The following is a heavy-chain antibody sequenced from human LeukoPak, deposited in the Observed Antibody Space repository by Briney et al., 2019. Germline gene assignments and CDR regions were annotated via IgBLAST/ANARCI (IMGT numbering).Heavy chain of an antibody. CDR2: IIPIFGTA. Sequence: SVKVSCKASGGTFSSYAISWVRQAPGQGLEWMGGIIPIFGTANYAQKFQGRVTITADESTSTAYMELSSLRSEDAAVYYCARAEGGLITIFGVVIYGMDVWGQGTTVTVSS. J-gene: IGHJ6*02. CDR3: ARAEGGLITIFGVVIYGMDV. V-gene: IGHV1-69*13. D-gene: IGHD3-3*01. CDR1: GGTFSSYA.